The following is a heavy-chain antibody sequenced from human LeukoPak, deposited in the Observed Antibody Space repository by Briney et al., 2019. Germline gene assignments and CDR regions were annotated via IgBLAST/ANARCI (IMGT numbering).Heavy chain of an antibody. CDR1: GYSISSGYY. V-gene: IGHV4-38-2*02. CDR3: ASGSGSYYYYYYYYMDV. D-gene: IGHD3-10*01. CDR2: FYHSGST. Sequence: SETLSLTCTVSGYSISSGYYWGWIRQPPGKGLEWVGSFYHSGSTYYNPSLKSRVTISVDTSKNQFSLKLSSVTAADTAVYYCASGSGSYYYYYYYYMDVWGKGTTVTISS. J-gene: IGHJ6*03.